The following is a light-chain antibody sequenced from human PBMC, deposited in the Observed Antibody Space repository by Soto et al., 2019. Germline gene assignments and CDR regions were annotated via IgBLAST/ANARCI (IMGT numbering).Light chain of an antibody. V-gene: IGKV4-1*01. J-gene: IGKJ2*01. CDR2: WAT. CDR1: QSVLYSSNNKNY. CDR3: QQYESTPPT. Sequence: DIVMTQSPDSLAVSLGERATINCKSSQSVLYSSNNKNYLAWYQQRPGQPPKLLIYWATTRESGVPDRFSGIESGTDFTLTITSLQAEDVAVCYVQQYESTPPTFGQWTKLEIK.